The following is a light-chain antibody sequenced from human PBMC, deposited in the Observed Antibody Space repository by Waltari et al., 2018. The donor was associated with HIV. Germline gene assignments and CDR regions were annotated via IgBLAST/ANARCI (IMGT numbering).Light chain of an antibody. Sequence: QSVLTPAPSASGTPGQTVTISCSGSHSYLRTNVVDWYQHLPGTAPKLLIYNGDQRPSGVPDRFSGSKSATSASLAISGLQSDDEATYYCASWDDSLSGQVVFGGGTKLTV. J-gene: IGLJ2*01. CDR2: NGD. CDR3: ASWDDSLSGQVV. CDR1: HSYLRTNV. V-gene: IGLV1-44*01.